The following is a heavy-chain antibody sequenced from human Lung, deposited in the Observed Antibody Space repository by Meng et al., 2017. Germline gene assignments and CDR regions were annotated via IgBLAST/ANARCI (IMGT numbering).Heavy chain of an antibody. CDR2: ISGSGGST. V-gene: IGHV3-23*01. CDR3: VRRIEYSSSSGY. Sequence: EVQLLESGGGLVQPGGFPRLPCVASGFTFSSFAMTWVRQAPGKGLEWVSSISGSGGSTYYADSVRGRFTISRDNSKNTVYLQMNSLRAEDTAIYYCVRRIEYSSSSGYWGQGTLVTVSS. J-gene: IGHJ4*02. CDR1: GFTFSSFA. D-gene: IGHD6-6*01.